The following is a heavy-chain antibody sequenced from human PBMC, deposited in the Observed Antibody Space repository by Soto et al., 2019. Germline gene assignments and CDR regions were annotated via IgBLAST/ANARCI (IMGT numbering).Heavy chain of an antibody. CDR2: IYPGDSDT. J-gene: IGHJ4*02. CDR1: GYSFTSYW. D-gene: IGHD6-13*01. V-gene: IGHV5-51*01. Sequence: PGESLKISCKGSGYSFTSYWIGWVRQMPGKGLEWMGIIYPGDSDTRYSPSFQGQVTISADKSISTAYLQWSSLKASDTAMYYCAIPYSRSQYGEYYFDYWGQGTQVTVYS. CDR3: AIPYSRSQYGEYYFDY.